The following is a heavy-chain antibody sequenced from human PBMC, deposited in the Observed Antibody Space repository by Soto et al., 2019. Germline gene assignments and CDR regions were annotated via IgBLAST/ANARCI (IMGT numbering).Heavy chain of an antibody. J-gene: IGHJ6*02. CDR1: GFTISSYT. Sequence: PGGSLRLSCAASGFTISSYTMTWVRQASGKGLEWVSAITGSGTNTYYADSVKGRFTISTDKSTNTLYLQMSSLRAEDTAIYYCAKDDPGDFYSYSGLDVWGQGTTVT. CDR3: AKDDPGDFYSYSGLDV. V-gene: IGHV3-23*01. D-gene: IGHD2-21*02. CDR2: ITGSGTNT.